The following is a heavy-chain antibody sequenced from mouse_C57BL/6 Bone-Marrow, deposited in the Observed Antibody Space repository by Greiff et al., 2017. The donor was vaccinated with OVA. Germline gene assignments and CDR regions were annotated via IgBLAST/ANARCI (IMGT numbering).Heavy chain of an antibody. CDR3: ARSLAFAY. CDR2: IRNKANGYTT. Sequence: EVQLQESGGGLVQPGGSLSLSCAASGFTFTDYYMSWVRQPPGTALEWLGFIRNKANGYTTEYSASVKGRFTISRDNSQSILYLQMNALRAEDSATYYCARSLAFAYWGQGTLVTVSA. V-gene: IGHV7-3*01. J-gene: IGHJ3*01. CDR1: GFTFTDYY.